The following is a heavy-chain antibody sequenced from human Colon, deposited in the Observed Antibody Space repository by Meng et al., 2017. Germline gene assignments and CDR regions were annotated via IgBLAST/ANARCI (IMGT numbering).Heavy chain of an antibody. V-gene: IGHV3-21*01. D-gene: IGHD3-22*01. CDR3: ARDIPHYYDSSGYYEFDY. CDR2: ISSNSSYI. Sequence: GESLKISCAASGFTFSSYSMNWVRQAPGTGLELVSSISSNSSYIYYADSVKGRFTISRDNAKNSQYLQMNSLRTEDTAVYYCARDIPHYYDSSGYYEFDYWGQGTLVTVSS. J-gene: IGHJ4*02. CDR1: GFTFSSYS.